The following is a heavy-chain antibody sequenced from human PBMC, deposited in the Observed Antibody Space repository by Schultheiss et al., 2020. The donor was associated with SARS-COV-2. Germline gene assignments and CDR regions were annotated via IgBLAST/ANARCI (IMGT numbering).Heavy chain of an antibody. CDR2: ISGGAEST. D-gene: IGHD5-24*01. Sequence: GGSLRLSCAASGFTFSSYAMSWARQAPGKGLEWVSTISGGAESTYYADSVKGRLTISRDNSKNTLYLQMNSLRVEDTAIYYCAKDWVRDGHYTIDSWGQGALVTVSS. J-gene: IGHJ4*02. V-gene: IGHV3-23*01. CDR3: AKDWVRDGHYTIDS. CDR1: GFTFSSYA.